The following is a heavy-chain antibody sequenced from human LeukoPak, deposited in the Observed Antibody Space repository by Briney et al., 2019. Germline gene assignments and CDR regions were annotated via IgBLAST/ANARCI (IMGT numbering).Heavy chain of an antibody. CDR1: GGSFSGYY. D-gene: IGHD4-17*01. CDR2: INHSGST. Sequence: SETLSLTCAVYGGSFSGYYWSWIRQPPGKGLEWIGEINHSGSTNYNPSLKSRVTISVDTSKNQFSLKLSSVTAADTAVYYCARSGGPDLYGDDSGLYYFDYWGQGTLVTVSS. J-gene: IGHJ4*02. CDR3: ARSGGPDLYGDDSGLYYFDY. V-gene: IGHV4-34*01.